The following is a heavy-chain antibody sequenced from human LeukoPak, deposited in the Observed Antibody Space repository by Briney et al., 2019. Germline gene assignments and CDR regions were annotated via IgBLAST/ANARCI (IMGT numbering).Heavy chain of an antibody. D-gene: IGHD1-26*01. J-gene: IGHJ4*02. CDR3: AKDSDEGAPFDY. Sequence: GGSLRLSCAASGFTFSTYGMHWVRQAPGKGLEWVSAISGSGGSTYYADSVKGRFTISRDNSKNTLYLQMNSLRAEDTAVYYCAKDSDEGAPFDYWGQGTLVTVSS. V-gene: IGHV3-23*01. CDR2: ISGSGGST. CDR1: GFTFSTYG.